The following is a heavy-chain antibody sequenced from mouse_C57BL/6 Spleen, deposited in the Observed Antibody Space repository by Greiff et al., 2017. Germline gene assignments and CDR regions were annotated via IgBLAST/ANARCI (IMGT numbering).Heavy chain of an antibody. CDR1: GYTFTSYW. V-gene: IGHV1-55*01. CDR3: AREFITTAVDY. J-gene: IGHJ2*01. D-gene: IGHD1-1*01. Sequence: QVQLQQPGAELVKPGASVKMSCKASGYTFTSYWITWVKQRPGQGLEWIGGIYPGSGSTNYHEKFKSKATLTVDTASSTAYMQLSSLTSEDSAVYYCAREFITTAVDYWGKGTTLTVSS. CDR2: IYPGSGST.